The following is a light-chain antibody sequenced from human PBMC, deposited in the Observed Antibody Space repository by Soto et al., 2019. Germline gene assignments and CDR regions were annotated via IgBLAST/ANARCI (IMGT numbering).Light chain of an antibody. CDR1: QSVASN. V-gene: IGKV3-15*01. Sequence: EIVMTQSPGTLSVSPGERATLSYRASQSVASNLAWYQQKPGQAPRLLIYDASTRATGIPARFSGSGSGTEFTLTISSLQSDDFAVYHCQQYNNWPLTFGGGTKVEIK. CDR3: QQYNNWPLT. J-gene: IGKJ4*01. CDR2: DAS.